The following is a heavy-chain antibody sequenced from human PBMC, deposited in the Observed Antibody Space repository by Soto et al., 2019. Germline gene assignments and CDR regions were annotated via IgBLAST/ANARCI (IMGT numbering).Heavy chain of an antibody. CDR1: GFTFSSYS. CDR3: ARPPGGDFWSGYSYWYFDL. D-gene: IGHD3-3*01. CDR2: ISSSSSYI. Sequence: EVQLVESGGGLVKPGGSLKLSCAASGFTFSSYSMNWVRQAPGKGLEWVSSISSSSSYIYYADSVKGRFTISRDNAKNSLYLQMNSLRAEDTAVYYCARPPGGDFWSGYSYWYFDLWGRGTLVTVSS. V-gene: IGHV3-21*01. J-gene: IGHJ2*01.